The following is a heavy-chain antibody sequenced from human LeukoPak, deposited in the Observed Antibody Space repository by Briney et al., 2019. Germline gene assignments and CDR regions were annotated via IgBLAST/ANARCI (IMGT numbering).Heavy chain of an antibody. Sequence: PGGSLRLSCAASGFTFSSYEMNWVRQAPGKGLEWVSYISSSGSTIYYADSVKGRFTISRDNAKNSLYLQMNSLRADDTAVYYCARAGYYYDSSGPSHYYYYFMDVWGKGTTVTVSS. V-gene: IGHV3-48*03. J-gene: IGHJ6*03. CDR1: GFTFSSYE. CDR2: ISSSGSTI. D-gene: IGHD3-22*01. CDR3: ARAGYYYDSSGPSHYYYYFMDV.